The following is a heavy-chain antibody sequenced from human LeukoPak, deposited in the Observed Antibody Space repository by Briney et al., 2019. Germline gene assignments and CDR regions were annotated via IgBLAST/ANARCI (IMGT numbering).Heavy chain of an antibody. Sequence: SETLSLTCAVYGGSFSGYYWSWIRQPPGKGLEWIGSIYYIGSTYYNPPLKSRVNISVDTSKNQFSLKLSSVTAADTAVYYCARHNWVLLAFGEFSHFDYWGQGTLVTVSS. CDR2: IYYIGST. CDR3: ARHNWVLLAFGEFSHFDY. V-gene: IGHV4-34*01. CDR1: GGSFSGYY. J-gene: IGHJ4*02. D-gene: IGHD3-10*01.